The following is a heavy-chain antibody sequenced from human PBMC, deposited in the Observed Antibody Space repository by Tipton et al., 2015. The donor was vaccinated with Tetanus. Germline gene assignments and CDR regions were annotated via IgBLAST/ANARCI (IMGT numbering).Heavy chain of an antibody. CDR3: ARESWNRDALGI. CDR1: GGSFSGYY. CDR2: INHSGST. D-gene: IGHD1-1*01. J-gene: IGHJ3*02. V-gene: IGHV4-34*01. Sequence: LSCAVYGGSFSGYYWSWIRQPPGKGLEWIGEINHSGSTNYNPSLKSRVTISVDTSKNQFSLKLSSVTAADTAVYYCARESWNRDALGIWGQGTMVTVSS.